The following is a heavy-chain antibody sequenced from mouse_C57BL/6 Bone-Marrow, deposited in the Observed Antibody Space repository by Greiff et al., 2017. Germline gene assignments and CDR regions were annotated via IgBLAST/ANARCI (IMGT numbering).Heavy chain of an antibody. D-gene: IGHD2-1*01. CDR1: GYPFTNYW. V-gene: IGHV1-63*01. CDR2: IYPGGGYT. J-gene: IGHJ4*01. Sequence: VQLQQSGAELVRPGTSVKMSCKSSGYPFTNYWIGWAKQRPGHGLEWIGDIYPGGGYTNYNEKFKGKATLTADKSSSTAYMQFSSLTSEDSAIYYCARIYYGKGYAMDYWGQGTSVTVSS. CDR3: ARIYYGKGYAMDY.